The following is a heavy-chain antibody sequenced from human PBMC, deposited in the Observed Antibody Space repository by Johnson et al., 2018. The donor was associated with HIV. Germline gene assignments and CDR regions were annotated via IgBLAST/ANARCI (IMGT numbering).Heavy chain of an antibody. CDR1: GFTFDDYA. CDR3: AKDSRRAAAGRIGLVAFEI. J-gene: IGHJ3*02. D-gene: IGHD6-13*01. V-gene: IGHV3-9*01. Sequence: VQLVESGGGLVQPGRSLRLSCAASGFTFDDYAMHWVRQAPGKGLEWVSGISWNSGSIGYADSVKGRFTISRDNAKNSLYLQMNSLRAEDTALYYCAKDSRRAAAGRIGLVAFEIWGQGTMVTVSS. CDR2: ISWNSGSI.